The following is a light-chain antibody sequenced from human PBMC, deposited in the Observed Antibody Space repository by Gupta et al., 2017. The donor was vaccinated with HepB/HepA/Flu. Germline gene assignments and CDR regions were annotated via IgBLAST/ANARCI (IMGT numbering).Light chain of an antibody. Sequence: IVMTQSPATLSVSPGERATLSCRASQSVSSNLLAWYQQKPGQAPRLLIYGASIRATGIPARFSGSGSGTEFTLTISSLQSEDFAVYYCQQYSTWPPWTFGQGTKVEIK. J-gene: IGKJ1*01. V-gene: IGKV3-15*01. CDR3: QQYSTWPPWT. CDR1: QSVSSN. CDR2: GAS.